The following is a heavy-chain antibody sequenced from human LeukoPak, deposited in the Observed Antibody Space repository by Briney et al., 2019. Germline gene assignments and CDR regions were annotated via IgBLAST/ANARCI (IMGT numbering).Heavy chain of an antibody. V-gene: IGHV1-69*01. J-gene: IGHJ5*02. CDR1: GGTFSSYA. D-gene: IGHD3-10*01. Sequence: GASVRVSCKTSGGTFSSYAITWVRQAPGQGLEWMGGIIPIFGTANYAQKFQGRVTITADESTSTVYMELSSLRSEDTAVYYCARGGFGELSSWFDPWGQGTLVTVSS. CDR3: ARGGFGELSSWFDP. CDR2: IIPIFGTA.